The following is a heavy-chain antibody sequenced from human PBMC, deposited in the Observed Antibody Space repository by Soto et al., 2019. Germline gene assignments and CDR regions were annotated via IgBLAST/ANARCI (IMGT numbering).Heavy chain of an antibody. Sequence: EVQLLESGGGLVQPGGSLRLSCVAFGFTFSTYAMNWVRQAPGKGLEWVSAISGSDGSTYYADSVKGRFTISRDNSKNTLYLQMRSLRAEDTAVYYCAKESLFSGWYVGDALDIWGQGTMVTVSS. CDR1: GFTFSTYA. CDR2: ISGSDGST. J-gene: IGHJ3*02. CDR3: AKESLFSGWYVGDALDI. D-gene: IGHD6-19*01. V-gene: IGHV3-23*01.